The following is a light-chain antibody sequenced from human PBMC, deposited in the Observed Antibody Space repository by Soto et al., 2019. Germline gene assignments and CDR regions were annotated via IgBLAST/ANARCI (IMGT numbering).Light chain of an antibody. J-gene: IGKJ4*01. CDR3: QQFSSYPLT. CDR1: QTVRNNY. Sequence: EFGLTQSPGTLSLSPGERATLSCRASQTVRNNYLAWYQQNPGQAPRLLIYDASSRATGIPDRFSGGGSGTDFTLTISILEPEDFAVYYCQQFSSYPLTFGGGTKVA. CDR2: DAS. V-gene: IGKV3-20*01.